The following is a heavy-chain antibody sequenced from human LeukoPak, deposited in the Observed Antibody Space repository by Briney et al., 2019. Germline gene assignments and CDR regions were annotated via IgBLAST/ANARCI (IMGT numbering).Heavy chain of an antibody. D-gene: IGHD3-3*01. CDR3: AKDWRGYYSRYMDV. Sequence: GGSLRLSCAASGFTFSSYAMSWVRQAPGKGLEWVAFIRYDGSNKYYADSVKGRFTISRDNSKNTLYLQMNSLRAEDTAVYYCAKDWRGYYSRYMDVWGKGTTVTISS. V-gene: IGHV3-30*02. CDR2: IRYDGSNK. J-gene: IGHJ6*03. CDR1: GFTFSSYA.